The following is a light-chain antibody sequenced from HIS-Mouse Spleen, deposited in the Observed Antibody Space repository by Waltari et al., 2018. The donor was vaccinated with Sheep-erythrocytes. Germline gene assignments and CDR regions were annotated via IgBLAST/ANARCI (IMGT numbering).Light chain of an antibody. CDR1: QGISSA. J-gene: IGKJ1*01. CDR2: DAS. V-gene: IGKV1D-13*01. CDR3: QRFNKYPRT. Sequence: AIQLTQSPSSLSASVGDRVTITCRASQGISSALAWYQQKPGKAPKLLIYDASSLESGVPSRFSGSGSGTDFTLTIRSLQPEDFATYACQRFNKYPRTFGQGTKVEIK.